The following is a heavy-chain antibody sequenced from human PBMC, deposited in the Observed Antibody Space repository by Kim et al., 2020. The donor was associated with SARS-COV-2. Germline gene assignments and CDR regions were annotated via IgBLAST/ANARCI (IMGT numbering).Heavy chain of an antibody. CDR3: ARDRDTAMGLYYYYYYGMDV. V-gene: IGHV1-2*06. CDR2: INPNSGGT. CDR1: GYTFTGYY. Sequence: ASVKVSCKASGYTFTGYYMHWVRQAPGQGLEWMGRINPNSGGTNYAQKFQGRVTMTRDTSISTAYMELSRLRSDDTAVYYCARDRDTAMGLYYYYYYGMDVWGQGTTVTVSS. J-gene: IGHJ6*02. D-gene: IGHD5-18*01.